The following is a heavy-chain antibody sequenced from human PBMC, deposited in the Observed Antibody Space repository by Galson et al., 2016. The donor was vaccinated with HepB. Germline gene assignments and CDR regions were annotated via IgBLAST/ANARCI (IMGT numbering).Heavy chain of an antibody. Sequence: SLRLSCAASGFTFSSYAMSWVRQAPGKGLEWVSAISGSGTSTYYADSVEGRHTITRDNSKNTLYLRMNSLSAEDTAVYYCARGPTWNDVLDYWGQGTLVTVSS. J-gene: IGHJ4*02. CDR2: ISGSGTST. CDR3: ARGPTWNDVLDY. V-gene: IGHV3-23*01. CDR1: GFTFSSYA. D-gene: IGHD1-1*01.